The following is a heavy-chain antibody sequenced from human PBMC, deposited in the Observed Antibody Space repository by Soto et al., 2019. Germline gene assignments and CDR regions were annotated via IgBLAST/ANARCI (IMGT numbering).Heavy chain of an antibody. V-gene: IGHV3-23*01. Sequence: EVQLLESGGGLVQPGGSLRLSCAASGFTFSSYAMSWVRQAPGKGLEWVSDISGSGGSTYYADSVKGRFTISRDNSQNPLYLQLNSLRAEDTALYYCAKAASGDYVSWFDPWGQGTLVTVSS. CDR2: ISGSGGST. CDR3: AKAASGDYVSWFDP. D-gene: IGHD4-17*01. CDR1: GFTFSSYA. J-gene: IGHJ5*02.